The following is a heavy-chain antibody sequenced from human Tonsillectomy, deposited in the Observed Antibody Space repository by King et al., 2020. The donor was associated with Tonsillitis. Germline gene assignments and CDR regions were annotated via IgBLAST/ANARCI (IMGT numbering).Heavy chain of an antibody. V-gene: IGHV3-53*01. J-gene: IGHJ4*02. CDR3: ARGGCSSCISDY. CDR2: ISGVGTT. D-gene: IGHD6-13*01. CDR1: GLTVSNDH. Sequence: VQLVESGGGLIQPGGSLRLSCAASGLTVSNDHMSWVRQAPGKGLEWVAFISGVGTTYYADSVKGRFTISRDNSKNTLYLQMNRLRAEDTAVYFCARGGCSSCISDYWGQGTLVTVSS.